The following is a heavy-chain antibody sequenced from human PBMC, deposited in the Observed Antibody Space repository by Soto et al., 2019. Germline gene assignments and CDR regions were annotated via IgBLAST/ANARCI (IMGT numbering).Heavy chain of an antibody. V-gene: IGHV3-21*01. CDR2: ISSSSSYI. CDR1: GFTFSSYS. D-gene: IGHD2-2*03. Sequence: VQLVESGGGLVKPGGSLRLSCAASGFTFSSYSMNWVRQAPGKGLEWVSSISSSSSYIYYADSVKGRFTISRDNAKNSLYLQMNSLRAEDTAVYYCARGFGYCSSTSCCLDYWGQGTLVTVSS. CDR3: ARGFGYCSSTSCCLDY. J-gene: IGHJ4*02.